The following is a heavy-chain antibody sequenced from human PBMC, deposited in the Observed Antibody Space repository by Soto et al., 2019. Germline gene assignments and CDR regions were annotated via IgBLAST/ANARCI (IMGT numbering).Heavy chain of an antibody. CDR2: ISAYNGNT. V-gene: IGHV1-18*01. Sequence: ASVKVSCKASGYTFTSYGISWVRQAPGQGLEWMGWISAYNGNTNYAQKLQGRVTMTTDTSTSTAYMELRSLRSDDTAVYYCARGGVLMVYAIFVAFDIWGQGTMVTVSS. J-gene: IGHJ3*02. CDR1: GYTFTSYG. CDR3: ARGGVLMVYAIFVAFDI. D-gene: IGHD2-8*01.